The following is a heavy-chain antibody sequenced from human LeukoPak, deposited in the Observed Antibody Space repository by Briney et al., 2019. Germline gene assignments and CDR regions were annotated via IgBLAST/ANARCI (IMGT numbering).Heavy chain of an antibody. CDR3: AKGVEDSRIYYYYYMDV. J-gene: IGHJ6*03. CDR1: GFTFSSYTFSTYA. V-gene: IGHV3-23*01. CDR2: VSGSGVST. Sequence: GGSLRLSCAASGFTFSSYTFSTYAMGWVRQAPGKGLEWVSAVSGSGVSTYYADSVKGRFTISRDNSKNTLYLQMNGLRAEDTAVYYCAKGVEDSRIYYYYYMDVWGKGTTVTVSS. D-gene: IGHD2-15*01.